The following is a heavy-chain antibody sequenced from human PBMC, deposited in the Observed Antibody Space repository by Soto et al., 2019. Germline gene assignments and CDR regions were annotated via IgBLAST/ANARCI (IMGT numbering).Heavy chain of an antibody. CDR1: GGSVSTYY. CDR3: ARVGMSKNWIDP. D-gene: IGHD1-26*01. J-gene: IGHJ5*02. Sequence: QVQLQESGPGLVKPSETLSLTCTVSGGSVSTYYWSWIRRPPGKGLECIGYIYYSGSTNYTPSLKDRVTMSLDPSKKQFSLQLSSVTDADTAVYYCARVGMSKNWIDPWGQGTLVTVSS. V-gene: IGHV4-59*02. CDR2: IYYSGST.